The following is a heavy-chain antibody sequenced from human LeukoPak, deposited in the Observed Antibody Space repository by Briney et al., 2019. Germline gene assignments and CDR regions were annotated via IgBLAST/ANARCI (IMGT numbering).Heavy chain of an antibody. Sequence: GGSLRLSYAASGLTHNSSAMTWVRQAPGKGLEWVSGISGSGADTYDADSVKGRFTTSRDNSKNTLNLQMNSLRAEDTAVYYCARGLFGNIMDYWGQGILVTVSS. CDR1: GLTHNSSA. CDR2: ISGSGADT. J-gene: IGHJ4*02. V-gene: IGHV3-23*01. D-gene: IGHD3-22*01. CDR3: ARGLFGNIMDY.